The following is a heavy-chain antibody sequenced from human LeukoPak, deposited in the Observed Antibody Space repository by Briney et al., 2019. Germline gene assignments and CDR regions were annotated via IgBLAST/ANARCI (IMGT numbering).Heavy chain of an antibody. CDR3: ARVAVRFGEFDHFDY. J-gene: IGHJ4*02. D-gene: IGHD3-10*01. Sequence: SQTLSLTCAVSGGSISSGGYSWSWIRQRPGKGLEWIGYIYHSGSTYYNPSLKSRVTISVDRSKNQFSLKLSSVTAADTAVYYCARVAVRFGEFDHFDYWGQGTLVTVSS. CDR2: IYHSGST. CDR1: GGSISSGGYS. V-gene: IGHV4-30-2*01.